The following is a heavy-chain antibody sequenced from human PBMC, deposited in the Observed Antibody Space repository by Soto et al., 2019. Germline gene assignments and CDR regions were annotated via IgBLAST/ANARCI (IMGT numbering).Heavy chain of an antibody. J-gene: IGHJ4*01. CDR1: GFPFSGYV. Sequence: PGGSLRHSCADSGFPFSGYVMHWVRQAPGMGLEWVAVISSDATKKYYSDSVRGRFTITRDNSKNTLYLHMNGLRAEDTAIYYCAKDKEPDGVWDIDYWGHGTLVTVSS. CDR2: ISSDATKK. V-gene: IGHV3-30*18. CDR3: AKDKEPDGVWDIDY. D-gene: IGHD4-17*01.